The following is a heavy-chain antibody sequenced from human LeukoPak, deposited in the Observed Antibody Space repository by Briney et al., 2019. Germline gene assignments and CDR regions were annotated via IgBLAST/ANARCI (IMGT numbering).Heavy chain of an antibody. J-gene: IGHJ4*02. CDR2: ITSTSDTI. CDR1: GFPFSTYS. Sequence: GGSLRLSCVTSGFPFSTYSMNWVRQAPGKGLEWLSYITSTSDTIYYADSVKGRFTISRDNSKNTLYLQMNSLRAEDTAVYYCARDRRRSSGPLNYFDYWGQGTLVTVSS. CDR3: ARDRRRSSGPLNYFDY. D-gene: IGHD6-19*01. V-gene: IGHV3-48*01.